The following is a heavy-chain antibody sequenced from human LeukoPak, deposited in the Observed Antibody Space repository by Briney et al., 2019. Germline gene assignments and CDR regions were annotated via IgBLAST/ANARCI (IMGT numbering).Heavy chain of an antibody. CDR1: GFTFSNYW. CDR3: IKDRGNTFGDLYD. Sequence: GGSLRLSCAASGFTFSNYWMHWVRQAPGKGLEWVSVIYSGGSTYYADSVMGRFTISRDNSKNTLYLQMNSLRTEDTALYYCIKDRGNTFGDLYDWGQGTLVTVSS. CDR2: IYSGGST. V-gene: IGHV3-53*05. J-gene: IGHJ1*01. D-gene: IGHD3-10*01.